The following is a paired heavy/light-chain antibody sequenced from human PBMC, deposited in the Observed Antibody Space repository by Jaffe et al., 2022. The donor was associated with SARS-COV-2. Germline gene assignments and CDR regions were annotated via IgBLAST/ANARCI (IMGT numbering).Heavy chain of an antibody. Sequence: EVQLLESGGGLVQPGGSLRLSCAASGFTFRNYAMSWVRQAPGKGLEWVSAISDSGGSTYYADSVKGRFTISRDNSKNTLYLQMNSLRAEDTAIYYCANNIPYGGNSGGDYWGQGTLVTVSS. CDR3: ANNIPYGGNSGGDY. CDR2: ISDSGGST. V-gene: IGHV3-23*01. J-gene: IGHJ4*02. D-gene: IGHD4-17*01. CDR1: GFTFRNYA.
Light chain of an antibody. CDR2: AAS. CDR3: QQSYNTPYT. Sequence: DIQMTQSPSSLSASVGDRVTIACRASQSISSYLNWYQQKPGKAPKILIYAASSLQSGVPSRFSGSGSGTDFTLTISSLQPEDFATYYCQQSYNTPYTFGQGTKLEIK. J-gene: IGKJ2*01. CDR1: QSISSY. V-gene: IGKV1-39*01.